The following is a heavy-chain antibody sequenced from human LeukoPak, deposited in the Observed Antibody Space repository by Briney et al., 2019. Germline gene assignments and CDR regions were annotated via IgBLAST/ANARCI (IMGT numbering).Heavy chain of an antibody. Sequence: SETLSHTCTVSGGSISSYYWSWIRQPAGKGLEWIGRIYISGSTNYNPSLKSRVTMSVDTSKNQFSLKLSSVTAADTAVYYCARDRGTWNDDGFDYWGQGTLDTVSS. J-gene: IGHJ4*02. CDR2: IYISGST. CDR1: GGSISSYY. D-gene: IGHD1-1*01. V-gene: IGHV4-4*07. CDR3: ARDRGTWNDDGFDY.